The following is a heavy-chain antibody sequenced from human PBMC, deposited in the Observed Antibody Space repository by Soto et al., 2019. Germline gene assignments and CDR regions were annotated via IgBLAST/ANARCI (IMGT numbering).Heavy chain of an antibody. Sequence: QVQLVQSGPEVKKPGASVKVSCRASGYTFTTYGISWVRQAPGQGLEWMGWISGYNGNTYYARSLQGRVTMTTDTSTNTVYMELRSLRCDDTAVYYWARGLFLGPPYYDHFDYWGQGTLVTVSS. V-gene: IGHV1-18*01. CDR1: GYTFTTYG. CDR2: ISGYNGNT. D-gene: IGHD3-16*01. CDR3: ARGLFLGPPYYDHFDY. J-gene: IGHJ4*02.